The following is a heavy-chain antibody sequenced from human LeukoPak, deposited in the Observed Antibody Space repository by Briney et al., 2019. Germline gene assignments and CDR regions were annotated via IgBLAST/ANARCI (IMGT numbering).Heavy chain of an antibody. D-gene: IGHD5-18*01. J-gene: IGHJ4*02. CDR2: IIPIFGTA. V-gene: IGHV1-69*13. CDR1: GYTFTSYD. Sequence: GASVKVSCKASGYTFTSYDINWVRQAPGQGLEWMGGIIPIFGTANYAQKFQGRVTITADESTSTAYMELSSLRSEDTAVYYCARALSSYGYPFDYWGQGTLVTVSS. CDR3: ARALSSYGYPFDY.